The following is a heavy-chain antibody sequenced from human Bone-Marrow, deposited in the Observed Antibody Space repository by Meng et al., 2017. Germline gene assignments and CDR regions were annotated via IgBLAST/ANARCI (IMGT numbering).Heavy chain of an antibody. D-gene: IGHD1-1*01. V-gene: IGHV3-74*03. CDR3: ASDFVRGGTTERPFEN. J-gene: IGHJ4*02. Sequence: GESLKISCSVSGLTFSNSWMQWVRQAPGKGLVWVSRISSDGRLTAYADSVKGRFTIYRDNAQNTLFLQMNSLGAEDAAVYYCASDFVRGGTTERPFENWGQGTLVTVSS. CDR1: GLTFSNSW. CDR2: ISSDGRLT.